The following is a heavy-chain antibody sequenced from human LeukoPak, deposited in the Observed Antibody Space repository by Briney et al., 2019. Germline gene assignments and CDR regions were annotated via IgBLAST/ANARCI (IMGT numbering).Heavy chain of an antibody. J-gene: IGHJ6*03. D-gene: IGHD3-16*02. CDR2: IYPGDSDT. Sequence: GESLKISCKGSGYSFTSYWIGWVRQMPGKGLEWTGIIYPGDSDTRYSPSFQGQVTISADKSISTAYLQWSSLKASDTAMYYCARLRGLGGYLSHMDVWGKGTTVTVSS. CDR1: GYSFTSYW. V-gene: IGHV5-51*01. CDR3: ARLRGLGGYLSHMDV.